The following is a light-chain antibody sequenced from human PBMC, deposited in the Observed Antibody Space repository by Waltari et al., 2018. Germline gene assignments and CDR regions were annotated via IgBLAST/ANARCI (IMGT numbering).Light chain of an antibody. CDR3: QHYLRLPVT. CDR1: QSVSRA. V-gene: IGKV3-20*01. Sequence: SCRASQSVSRALAWYQQKPGQTPRLLIYGASTRATGIPDRFSGSGSGTDFSLTISRLEPDDFAVYYCQHYLRLPVTFGQGTTVEI. J-gene: IGKJ1*01. CDR2: GAS.